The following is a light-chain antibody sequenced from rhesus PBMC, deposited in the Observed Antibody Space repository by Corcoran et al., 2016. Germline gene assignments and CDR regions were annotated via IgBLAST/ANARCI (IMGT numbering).Light chain of an antibody. CDR3: LQGSNWPLT. J-gene: IGKJ4*01. CDR1: QSVSNY. CDR2: GAY. V-gene: IGKV3-24*04. Sequence: EIVMTQSPATLALSPGERATLSSRASQSVSNYLAWYQPKPGQAPRLLIYGAYSRATGIPDSFSGSGSGTEFTLTISSLEPEDVGVYFCLQGSNWPLTFGGGTKVELK.